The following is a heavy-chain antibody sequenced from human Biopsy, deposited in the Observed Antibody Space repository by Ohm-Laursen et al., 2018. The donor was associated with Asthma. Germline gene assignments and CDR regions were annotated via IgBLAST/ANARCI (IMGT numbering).Heavy chain of an antibody. J-gene: IGHJ4*02. Sequence: SLRLSCAASGLTFSGYTMNWVRQAPGKGLEWVSVIYSGGTSHTADSVRGRFTISRDYSKNTLYLQMHSLRAEDTAVYYCARGDSSNWSHYYFDYWGQGTLVTVSS. D-gene: IGHD3-22*01. CDR2: IYSGGTS. V-gene: IGHV3-53*01. CDR1: GLTFSGYT. CDR3: ARGDSSNWSHYYFDY.